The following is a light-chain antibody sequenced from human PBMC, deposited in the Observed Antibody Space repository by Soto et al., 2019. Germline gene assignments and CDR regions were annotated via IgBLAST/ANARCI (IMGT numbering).Light chain of an antibody. CDR2: SNN. V-gene: IGLV1-44*01. CDR1: SSNIGSNT. Sequence: QSAVTQPPWASLTPGHRVTISCSGSSSNIGSNTVNWYQQLPGTAPKLLIYSNNQRPSGVPDRFSGSKSGTSASLAISGLQSEDEADYYCAAWDDSLNGYVFGTGTKVTVL. J-gene: IGLJ1*01. CDR3: AAWDDSLNGYV.